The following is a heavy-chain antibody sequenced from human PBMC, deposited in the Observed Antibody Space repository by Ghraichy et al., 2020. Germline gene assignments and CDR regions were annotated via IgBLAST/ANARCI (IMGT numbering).Heavy chain of an antibody. CDR3: ARDWVGYGSGRGAFDI. CDR2: IKQDGSEK. Sequence: GGSLRLSCAASGFTFSSYWMSWVRQAPGKGLEWVANIKQDGSEKYYVDSVKGRFTISRDNAKNSLSLQMHSLRAEDTAVYYCARDWVGYGSGRGAFDIWGQGTMVTVSS. V-gene: IGHV3-7*03. CDR1: GFTFSSYW. D-gene: IGHD3-10*01. J-gene: IGHJ3*02.